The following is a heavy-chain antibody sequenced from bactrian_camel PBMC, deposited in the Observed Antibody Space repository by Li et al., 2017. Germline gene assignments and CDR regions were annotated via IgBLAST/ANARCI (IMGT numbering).Heavy chain of an antibody. CDR2: INTRGGTT. Sequence: HVQLVESGGGLVQPGGSLRLSCAASGFTFSNYYLNCVRQGPGKGQEWVSSINTRGGTTYYTDSVRGRFTISKDDAKNTLYLQINSLKSEDTALYYCATCATLSGSWYFAYWGQGTQVTVS. CDR1: GFTFSNYY. D-gene: IGHD6*01. V-gene: IGHV3-2*01. J-gene: IGHJ6*01. CDR3: ATCATLSGSWYFAY.